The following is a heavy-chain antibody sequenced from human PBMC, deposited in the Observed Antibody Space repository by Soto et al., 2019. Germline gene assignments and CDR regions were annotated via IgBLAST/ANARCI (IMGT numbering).Heavy chain of an antibody. CDR2: IYKSTTT. CDR3: ARGRYCLTGRCFPNWFDS. D-gene: IGHD2-15*01. V-gene: IGHV4-30-4*01. CDR1: GDSISTVDYF. J-gene: IGHJ5*01. Sequence: QSLTCSVSGDSISTVDYFWAWIRQPPGQALEYIGYIYKSTTTYYNPSFEGRVAISLDTSKSQFSLTVTSVTAADTAVYFCARGRYCLTGRCFPNWFDSWGQGTLVTVSS.